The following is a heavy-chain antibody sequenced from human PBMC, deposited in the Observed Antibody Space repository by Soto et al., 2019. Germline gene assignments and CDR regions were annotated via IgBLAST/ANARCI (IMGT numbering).Heavy chain of an antibody. CDR3: AKDGDILSGYPEYFQH. J-gene: IGHJ1*01. CDR1: GFTFSSYG. V-gene: IGHV3-30*18. D-gene: IGHD3-9*01. CDR2: ISYDGSNK. Sequence: GGSLRLSCAASGFTFSSYGMHWARQAPGKGLEWVAVISYDGSNKYYADSAKGRFTISRDNSKNTLYLQMNSLRAEDTAVYYCAKDGDILSGYPEYFQHWGQGTLVTVSS.